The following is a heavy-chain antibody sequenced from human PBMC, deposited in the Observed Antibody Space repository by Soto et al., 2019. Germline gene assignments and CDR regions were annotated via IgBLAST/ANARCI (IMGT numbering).Heavy chain of an antibody. CDR1: GGTFSSYT. CDR3: ARSELYDSSGYYH. Sequence: QVQLVQSGAEVKKPGSSVKVSCKASGGTFSSYTISWVRQAPGQGLEWMGRIIPTLGIANYAQKFQGRVTITADKSTSTAYMELSSLRSEDTAVYYCARSELYDSSGYYHWGQGTLVTVSS. CDR2: IIPTLGIA. V-gene: IGHV1-69*02. J-gene: IGHJ5*02. D-gene: IGHD3-22*01.